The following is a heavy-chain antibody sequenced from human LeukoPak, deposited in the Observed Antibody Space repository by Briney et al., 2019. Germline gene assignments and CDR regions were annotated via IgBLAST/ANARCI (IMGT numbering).Heavy chain of an antibody. Sequence: AGGSLRLSCAASGFTFSGSAMHWVRQASGKGLAWVGRIRSKANSYATAYAASVKGRFTISRDDSKNTAYLQMNSLKTEDTAVYYCTRHEYYYDSSGYTQYGDYWGQGTLVTVSS. J-gene: IGHJ4*02. V-gene: IGHV3-73*01. D-gene: IGHD3-22*01. CDR2: IRSKANSYAT. CDR3: TRHEYYYDSSGYTQYGDY. CDR1: GFTFSGSA.